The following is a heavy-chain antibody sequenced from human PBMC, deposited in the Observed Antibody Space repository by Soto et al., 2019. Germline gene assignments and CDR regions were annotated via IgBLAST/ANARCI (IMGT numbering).Heavy chain of an antibody. CDR2: ISSSSSTI. D-gene: IGHD3-10*01. CDR3: AKSSIRAWFDP. CDR1: GFTFSSYS. V-gene: IGHV3-48*01. J-gene: IGHJ5*02. Sequence: GGSLRLSCAASGFTFSSYSMNWVRQAPGKGLEWVSYISSSSSTIYYADSVKGRFTISRDNAKNTLYLQMNSLRAEDTAVYYCAKSSIRAWFDPWGQGTLVTVSS.